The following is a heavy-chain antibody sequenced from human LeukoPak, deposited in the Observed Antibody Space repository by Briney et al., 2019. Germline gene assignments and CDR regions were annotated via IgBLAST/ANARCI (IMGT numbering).Heavy chain of an antibody. D-gene: IGHD3-3*01. V-gene: IGHV3-33*01. Sequence: PGGSLRLSCAGSGFPFSSYGMHWVRQAPGKRPEWVAVIWSDASRKDYSDSVKGRFTISRDNSRNTLYLQMDSLRVEDTAVYYCARDKDYWSGYVLAFWGQGTLVTVSS. J-gene: IGHJ4*02. CDR3: ARDKDYWSGYVLAF. CDR2: IWSDASRK. CDR1: GFPFSSYG.